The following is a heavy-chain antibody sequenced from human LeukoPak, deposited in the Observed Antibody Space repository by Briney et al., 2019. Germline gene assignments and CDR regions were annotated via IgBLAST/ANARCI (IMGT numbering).Heavy chain of an antibody. D-gene: IGHD6-13*01. V-gene: IGHV5-51*01. Sequence: GESLKISCKGSGYSFTSYWIGWVRQMPGKGLEWMGIIYPGDSDTRYSPSFQGQVTISADKSISTAYLQWSNLKASDTAMYYCARHPLYSSSSRQGVGDAFDIWGQGTMVTVSS. CDR3: ARHPLYSSSSRQGVGDAFDI. CDR2: IYPGDSDT. J-gene: IGHJ3*02. CDR1: GYSFTSYW.